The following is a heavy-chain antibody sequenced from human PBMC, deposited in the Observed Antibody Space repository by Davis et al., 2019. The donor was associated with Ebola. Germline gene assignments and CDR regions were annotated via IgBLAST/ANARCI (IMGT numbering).Heavy chain of an antibody. Sequence: SETLSLTCTVSAGSMNTYYWNWIRQPAGKGLEWIGRIYTRGSTNYNPSLKSRVIISVDTSTNQMSLKMTSVTAADTAVYYCARDRHDTSGYGFWGQGTLVTVSS. J-gene: IGHJ4*02. CDR3: ARDRHDTSGYGF. CDR2: IYTRGST. CDR1: AGSMNTYY. V-gene: IGHV4-4*07. D-gene: IGHD3-22*01.